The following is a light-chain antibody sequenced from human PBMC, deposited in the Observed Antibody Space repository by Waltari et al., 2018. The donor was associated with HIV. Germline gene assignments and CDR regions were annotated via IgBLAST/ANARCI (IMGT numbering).Light chain of an antibody. J-gene: IGKJ2*01. CDR2: GAS. V-gene: IGKV3-20*01. CDR3: QHFDTSLPKYT. Sequence: EFVLTQSPGTLSLSPGERATLSCRGSQSVSSSYLAWYQQRPGQAPRLLIYGASSRAAGIPDRFTGSGSGTDFTLTISRLEPEDFAGYYCQHFDTSLPKYTFGQGTKLEIK. CDR1: QSVSSSY.